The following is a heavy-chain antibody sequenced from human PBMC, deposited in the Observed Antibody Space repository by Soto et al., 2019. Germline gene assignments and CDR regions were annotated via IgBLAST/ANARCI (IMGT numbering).Heavy chain of an antibody. J-gene: IGHJ6*03. CDR3: AGIAATPHYYYYYYMDV. V-gene: IGHV4-39*01. D-gene: IGHD6-13*01. CDR1: GGSISSSSYY. CDR2: IYYSGST. Sequence: SETLSLTCTVSGGSISSSSYYWGWIRQPPGKGLEWIGSIYYSGSTYYNPSLKSRVTISVDTSKNQFSLKLSSVTAADTAVYYCAGIAATPHYYYYYYMDVWGKGTTVTVSS.